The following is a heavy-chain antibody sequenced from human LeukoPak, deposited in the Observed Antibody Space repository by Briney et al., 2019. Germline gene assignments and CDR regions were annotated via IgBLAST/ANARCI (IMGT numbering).Heavy chain of an antibody. V-gene: IGHV4-61*02. D-gene: IGHD2-2*01. CDR3: ARELVVPAAKDYNWFDP. J-gene: IGHJ5*02. CDR1: GGSISSGSYY. CDR2: IYTSGST. Sequence: PSETLSLTCTVSGGSISSGSYYWSWIRQPAGKGLEWIGRIYTSGSTNYNPSLKSRVTISVDTSKNQFSLKLSSVTAADTAVYYCARELVVPAAKDYNWFDPWGQGTLVTVSS.